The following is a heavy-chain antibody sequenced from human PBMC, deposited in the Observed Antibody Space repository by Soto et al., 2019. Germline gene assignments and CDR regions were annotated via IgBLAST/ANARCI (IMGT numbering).Heavy chain of an antibody. D-gene: IGHD2-2*01. CDR2: IWYDGSNK. V-gene: IGHV3-33*01. CDR3: ARDYCSSTSCPTFYYYYMDV. J-gene: IGHJ6*03. CDR1: GFTFSSYG. Sequence: GGSLRLSCAASGFTFSSYGMHWVRQAPGKGLEWVAVIWYDGSNKYYADSVKGRFTISRDNSKNTLYLQMNSLRAEDTAVYYCARDYCSSTSCPTFYYYYMDVWGKGTTVTVSS.